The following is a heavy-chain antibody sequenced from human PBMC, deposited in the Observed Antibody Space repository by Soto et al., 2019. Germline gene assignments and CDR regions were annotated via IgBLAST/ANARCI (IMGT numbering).Heavy chain of an antibody. Sequence: DVQLLESGGGLAQRGGSLRLSCAASGFSFSTYGMTWVRQAPGKGLEWVSYGGSGGSTYYADSVKGRFSISRDNSKNTLYLQKTRPRAEAPSGYYGVKFRVRAYHYYYMDVWGNGATVIVSS. CDR1: GFSFSTYG. CDR3: VKFRVRAYHYYYMDV. J-gene: IGHJ6*03. V-gene: IGHV3-23*01. CDR2: YGGSGGST.